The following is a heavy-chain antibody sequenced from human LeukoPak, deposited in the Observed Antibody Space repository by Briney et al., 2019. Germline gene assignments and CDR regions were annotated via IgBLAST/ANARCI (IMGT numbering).Heavy chain of an antibody. Sequence: GGSLRLSCAASGFTFSNNSMNWVRQAPGKGLEWVSYISSRSRTIYYADSVKGRFTISRDNSKNTLYLQMNSLRAEDTAVYYCARVDSGSACASWGQGILVTVSS. V-gene: IGHV3-48*01. J-gene: IGHJ1*01. D-gene: IGHD6-19*01. CDR2: ISSRSRTI. CDR3: ARVDSGSACAS. CDR1: GFTFSNNS.